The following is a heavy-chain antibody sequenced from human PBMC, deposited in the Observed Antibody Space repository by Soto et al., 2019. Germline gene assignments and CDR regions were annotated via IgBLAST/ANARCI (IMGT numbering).Heavy chain of an antibody. D-gene: IGHD3-22*01. V-gene: IGHV4-59*06. CDR1: GGSISSYY. Sequence: SETLSLTCTVSGGSISSYYWSWIRQPPGKGLEWIGYIYYSGSTYYNSSLKSRVTISVDTSKNQFSLKLSSVTAADTAVYYCARVWDSSGPNFDYWGQGTLVTVSS. J-gene: IGHJ4*02. CDR2: IYYSGST. CDR3: ARVWDSSGPNFDY.